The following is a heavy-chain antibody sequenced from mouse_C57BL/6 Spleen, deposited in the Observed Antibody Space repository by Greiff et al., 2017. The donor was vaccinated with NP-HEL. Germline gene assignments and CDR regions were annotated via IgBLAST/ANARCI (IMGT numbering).Heavy chain of an antibody. V-gene: IGHV1-18*01. CDR3: AREGDSSGYEGFAY. CDR2: INPNNGGT. Sequence: VQLQQSGPELVKPGASVKIPCKASGYTFTDYNMDWVKQSHGKSLEWIGDINPNNGGTIYNQKFKGKATLTVDKSSSTAYMELRSLTSEDTAVYYCAREGDSSGYEGFAYWGQGTLVTVSA. CDR1: GYTFTDYN. J-gene: IGHJ3*01. D-gene: IGHD3-2*02.